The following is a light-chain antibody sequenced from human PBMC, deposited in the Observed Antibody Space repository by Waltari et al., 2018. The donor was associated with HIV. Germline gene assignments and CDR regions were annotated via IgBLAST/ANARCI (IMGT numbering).Light chain of an antibody. CDR1: SSNIGSYT. Sequence: QSELTQPPSASGTPGQRVTITCSGSSSNIGSYTVNWYQHLPGTAPKPLIDANHQRPSGVPDRFSGSQSDTSASLALGGLQSEDEADYYCATWDASLSGPVFGGGTKLTVL. CDR3: ATWDASLSGPV. J-gene: IGLJ2*01. CDR2: ANH. V-gene: IGLV1-44*01.